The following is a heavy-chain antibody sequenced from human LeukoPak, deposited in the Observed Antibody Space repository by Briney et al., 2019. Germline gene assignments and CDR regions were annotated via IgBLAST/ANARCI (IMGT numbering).Heavy chain of an antibody. Sequence: ASVKVSCKASGYTFTGHFLHWVRQAPGQGLEWMGWLNPNSGGTKYAQKFQGRVTMTRDTSISTAYMELSSLRSDDTAVHYCARDSSGSFGDYWGQGTLVAVSS. CDR1: GYTFTGHF. V-gene: IGHV1-2*02. J-gene: IGHJ4*01. CDR2: LNPNSGGT. D-gene: IGHD6-19*01. CDR3: ARDSSGSFGDY.